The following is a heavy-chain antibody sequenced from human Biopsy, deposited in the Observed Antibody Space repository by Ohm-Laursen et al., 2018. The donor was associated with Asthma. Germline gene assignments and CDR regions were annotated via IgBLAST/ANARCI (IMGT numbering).Heavy chain of an antibody. CDR1: GGSFSSNY. J-gene: IGHJ6*02. CDR2: IYFSGST. D-gene: IGHD3-3*01. CDR3: ARDVSFGRFLEWSSGMDV. V-gene: IGHV4-59*01. Sequence: SDTLSLTCPVYGGSFSSNYWTWIRQPPGKGLEWIGYIYFSGSTNYNPSLKSRVTISVDTSKNQFSLKLRSVTAADTAVYYCARDVSFGRFLEWSSGMDVWGQGTTVTVSS.